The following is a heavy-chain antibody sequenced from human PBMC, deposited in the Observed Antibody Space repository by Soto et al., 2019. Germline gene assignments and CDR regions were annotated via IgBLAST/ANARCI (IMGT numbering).Heavy chain of an antibody. CDR1: GGTFSSYA. CDR3: ARAPMITIFGVALSWFDP. J-gene: IGHJ5*02. CDR2: IIPIFGTA. Sequence: QVQLVQSGAEVKKPGSSVKVSCKASGGTFSSYAISWVRQAPGQGLEWMGGIIPIFGTANYAQKFQGRVTITADKSTSTAYMELSSLRSEDTAVYYCARAPMITIFGVALSWFDPWGQGTLVTVSS. V-gene: IGHV1-69*06. D-gene: IGHD3-3*01.